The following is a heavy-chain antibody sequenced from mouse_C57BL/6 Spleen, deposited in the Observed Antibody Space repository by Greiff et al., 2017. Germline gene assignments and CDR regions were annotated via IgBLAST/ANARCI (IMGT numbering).Heavy chain of an antibody. J-gene: IGHJ2*01. D-gene: IGHD4-1*01. CDR1: GYTFTSYW. CDR2: IDPSDSYT. CDR3: ARLGDY. V-gene: IGHV1-50*01. Sequence: QVQLQQPGAELVKPGASVKLSCTASGYTFTSYWMQWVKQRPGQGLEWIGEIDPSDSYTNYNQKFKGKATLTVDTSSSTAYIQLSSLTSEDSAVYYCARLGDYWGQGTTLTVSS.